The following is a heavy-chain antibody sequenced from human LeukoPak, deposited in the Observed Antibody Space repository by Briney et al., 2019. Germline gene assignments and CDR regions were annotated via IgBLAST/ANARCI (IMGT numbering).Heavy chain of an antibody. Sequence: SETLSLTCTVSGYSISSGYYWGWIRQPPGKGLEWIGSIYHSGSTYYNPSLKSRVTISVDTSKNQFSLKLSSVTAADTAVYYCARDRYGDLPDYWGQGTLVTVSS. CDR2: IYHSGST. D-gene: IGHD4-17*01. CDR3: ARDRYGDLPDY. J-gene: IGHJ4*02. V-gene: IGHV4-38-2*02. CDR1: GYSISSGYY.